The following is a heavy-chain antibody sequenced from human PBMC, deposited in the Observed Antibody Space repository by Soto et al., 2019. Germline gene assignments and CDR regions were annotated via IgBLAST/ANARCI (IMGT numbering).Heavy chain of an antibody. CDR3: ARGGYYDSSGGQRAFDI. D-gene: IGHD3-22*01. CDR2: IYYSGST. Sequence: SETLSLTCTVSGGCISSYYWSWIRQPPGKGLEWIGYIYYSGSTNYNPSLKSRVTISVDTSKNQFSLKLSSVTAADTAVYYCARGGYYDSSGGQRAFDIWGQGTMVTVSS. CDR1: GGCISSYY. J-gene: IGHJ3*02. V-gene: IGHV4-59*08.